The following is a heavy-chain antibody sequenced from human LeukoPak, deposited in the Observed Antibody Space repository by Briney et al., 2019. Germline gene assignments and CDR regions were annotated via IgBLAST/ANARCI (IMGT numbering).Heavy chain of an antibody. CDR3: ARDKYGGNSNAFDI. CDR2: IATDGSGT. J-gene: IGHJ3*02. V-gene: IGHV3-74*01. D-gene: IGHD4-23*01. CDR1: GFTFSSYW. Sequence: PGGSLRLSCAASGFTFSSYWMHWVRQVPGKGLVWVSRIATDGSGTTYADYVKGRFAISGDNAENTLYLQMNSLRAEDTAVYYCARDKYGGNSNAFDIWGQGTLVTVSS.